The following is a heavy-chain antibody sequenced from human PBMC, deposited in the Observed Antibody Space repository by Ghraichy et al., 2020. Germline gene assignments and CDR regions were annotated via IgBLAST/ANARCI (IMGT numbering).Heavy chain of an antibody. CDR2: ISSDGRTT. CDR1: GFTFSCYA. V-gene: IGHV3-64D*06. CDR3: VKDRFIDY. J-gene: IGHJ4*02. D-gene: IGHD3-10*01. Sequence: GGSLRLSCSASGFTFSCYAMHWVRQAPGKGLEYVSSISSDGRTTYYPDSVKGRFTISRDNSKNTLYLQMSSLRLEDTAVYYCVKDRFIDYWGQGTLVTVAS.